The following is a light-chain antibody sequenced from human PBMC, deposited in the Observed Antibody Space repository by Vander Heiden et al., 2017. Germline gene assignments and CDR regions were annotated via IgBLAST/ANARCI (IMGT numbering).Light chain of an antibody. CDR2: LGS. J-gene: IGKJ4*01. V-gene: IGKV2-28*01. CDR1: QSLLHSNGYNY. Sequence: DIVRTQSTLSLPVTPGETVSISCRPSQSLLHSNGYNYLDWYLQKPGQSPQLLIYLGSNRASGVPDRFSGSGSGTDFTLKISRVEAEDVGVYYCKQALQTPLTFGGGTKVEIK. CDR3: KQALQTPLT.